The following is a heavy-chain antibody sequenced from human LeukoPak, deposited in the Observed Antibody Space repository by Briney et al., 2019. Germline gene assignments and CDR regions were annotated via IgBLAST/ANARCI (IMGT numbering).Heavy chain of an antibody. CDR3: ASPIYTDAFDI. Sequence: GGSLRLSCAASGFTFSSYSMNWVRQAPGKGLEWVSSISSSGTYIYYADSLKGRFTISRDSAKNSLYLQMNSLRAEDTALYYCASPIYTDAFDIWGQGTMVTVSS. J-gene: IGHJ3*02. CDR2: ISSSGTYI. CDR1: GFTFSSYS. D-gene: IGHD2-2*02. V-gene: IGHV3-21*01.